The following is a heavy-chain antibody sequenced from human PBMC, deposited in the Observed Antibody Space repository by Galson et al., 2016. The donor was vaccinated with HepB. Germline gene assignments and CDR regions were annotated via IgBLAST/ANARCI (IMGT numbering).Heavy chain of an antibody. D-gene: IGHD3-22*01. V-gene: IGHV3-23*01. CDR3: SKDFGREVYGSSGP. Sequence: SLRLSCAASGFIFSIYAMNWVRQAPEKGLKWVSTIMHSGATTYYADSVRGRFTVSRDNFRNTLYLQMNNLRPEDTAVYYCSKDFGREVYGSSGPWGQGALVTVST. CDR1: GFIFSIYA. CDR2: IMHSGATT. J-gene: IGHJ5*02.